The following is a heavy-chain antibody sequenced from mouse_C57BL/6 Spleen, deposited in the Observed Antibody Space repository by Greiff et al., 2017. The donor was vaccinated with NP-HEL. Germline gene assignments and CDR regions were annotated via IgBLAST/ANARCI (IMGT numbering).Heavy chain of an antibody. J-gene: IGHJ4*01. V-gene: IGHV5-6*02. D-gene: IGHD2-4*01. CDR2: ISSGGSYT. CDR1: GFTFSSYG. CDR3: ARHDDYAGTGYSMDY. Sequence: DVKLVESGGDLVKPGGSLKLSCAASGFTFSSYGMSWVRQTPDKRLEWVATISSGGSYTYYPDSVKGRFTISRDNAKNTLYLQMSSLKSEDTAMYYCARHDDYAGTGYSMDYWGQGTSVTVSS.